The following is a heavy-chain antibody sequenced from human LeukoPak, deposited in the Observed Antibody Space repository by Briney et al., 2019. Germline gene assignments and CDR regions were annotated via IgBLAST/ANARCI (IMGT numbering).Heavy chain of an antibody. D-gene: IGHD2-2*01. CDR2: TYYRSTWYN. J-gene: IGHJ5*02. Sequence: SQTLSLTCAISGDSVSSNSVTWNWIRQSPSRGLEWLGRTYYRSTWYNDYAVSVRGRITVNPDTSKNQFSLHLNSVTPEDTAVYYCARRLTQYDCFDPWGQGTLVAVSS. V-gene: IGHV6-1*01. CDR1: GDSVSSNSVT. CDR3: ARRLTQYDCFDP.